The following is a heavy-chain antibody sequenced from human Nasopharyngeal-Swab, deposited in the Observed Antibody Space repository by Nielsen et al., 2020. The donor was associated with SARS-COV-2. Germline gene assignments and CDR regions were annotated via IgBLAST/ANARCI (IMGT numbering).Heavy chain of an antibody. CDR1: GFTFSTYA. J-gene: IGHJ4*02. D-gene: IGHD1-26*01. CDR3: GRPHSSSHYVVDY. V-gene: IGHV3-23*01. CDR2: ISGSGGST. Sequence: GESLKISCAASGFTFSTYAMYWVRQPPAKGLEWVSIISGSGGSTNYADSVKGRFTISRDDAKNTVYLQMNSLRADDTAVYYCGRPHSSSHYVVDYWGQGTLVTVSS.